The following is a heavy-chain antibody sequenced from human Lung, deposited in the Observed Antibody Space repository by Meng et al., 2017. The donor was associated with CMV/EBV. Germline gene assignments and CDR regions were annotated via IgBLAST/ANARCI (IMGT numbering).Heavy chain of an antibody. J-gene: IGHJ6*02. V-gene: IGHV3-23*01. CDR2: IGGNGRNT. Sequence: GESLKISCAASGFTFRNYAMSWVRQTPGMGLEWVSLIGGNGRNTDYAASVKGRFTISRDNSKSTLYLQMNSLKAEDTAIYYCARDRFEDYEFWSGYSLTDYYGMDVWGQGTTVTVSS. CDR3: ARDRFEDYEFWSGYSLTDYYGMDV. D-gene: IGHD3-3*01. CDR1: GFTFRNYA.